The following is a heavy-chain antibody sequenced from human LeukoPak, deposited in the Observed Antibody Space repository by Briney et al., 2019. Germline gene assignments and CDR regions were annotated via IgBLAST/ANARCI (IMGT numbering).Heavy chain of an antibody. Sequence: SVKGRFTISRDNAKNSLYLQMNSLRAEDTAVYYCARISGTYYSGLDYWGQGTLVTVSS. D-gene: IGHD1-26*01. J-gene: IGHJ4*02. CDR3: ARISGTYYSGLDY. V-gene: IGHV3-11*06.